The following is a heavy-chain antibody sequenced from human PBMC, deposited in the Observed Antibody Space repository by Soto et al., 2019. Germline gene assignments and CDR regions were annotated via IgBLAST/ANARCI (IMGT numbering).Heavy chain of an antibody. CDR2: ISAYNGNT. J-gene: IGHJ2*01. CDR3: ARDCVGYSRGWYSEVCWYFDL. Sequence: QVQLVQSGAEVKKPGASVKVSCKASGYTFTSYGISWVRQAPGQGLEWMGWISAYNGNTNYAQKLQGRVTMTTDTATSTAYMELRSLRSDDTAVYYCARDCVGYSRGWYSEVCWYFDLWGRGTLVTVSS. V-gene: IGHV1-18*01. CDR1: GYTFTSYG. D-gene: IGHD6-19*01.